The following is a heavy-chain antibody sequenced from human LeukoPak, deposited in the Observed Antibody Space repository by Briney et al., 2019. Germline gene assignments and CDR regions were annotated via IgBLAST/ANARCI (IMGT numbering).Heavy chain of an antibody. D-gene: IGHD6-13*01. CDR3: ARDFGAADYYYMDV. CDR2: ISAYNGNT. CDR1: GYTFTSYG. Sequence: ASVKVSCKASGYTFTSYGISWVRQAPGQGLEWMGWISAYNGNTNHAQKLQGRVTMTTDTSTSTAYMELRSLRSDDTAVYYCARDFGAADYYYMDVWGKGTTVTVSS. V-gene: IGHV1-18*01. J-gene: IGHJ6*03.